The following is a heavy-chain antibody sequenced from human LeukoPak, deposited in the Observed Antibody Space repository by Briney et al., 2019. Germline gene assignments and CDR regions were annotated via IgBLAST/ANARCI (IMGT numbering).Heavy chain of an antibody. CDR2: IYPGDSDT. CDR1: GYSFTNYW. Sequence: GESLKISCKGSGYSFTNYWIGWVRQMPGKGLEWMGIIYPGDSDTRYSPPLQGQVTISADKSISTAYLQWSSLKASDTAMYYCARLPYYDFWSGYYNPIGAYYFDYWGQGTLVTVSS. D-gene: IGHD3-3*01. J-gene: IGHJ4*02. V-gene: IGHV5-51*01. CDR3: ARLPYYDFWSGYYNPIGAYYFDY.